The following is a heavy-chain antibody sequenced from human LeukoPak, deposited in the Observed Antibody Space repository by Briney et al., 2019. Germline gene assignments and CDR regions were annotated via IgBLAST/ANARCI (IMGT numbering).Heavy chain of an antibody. V-gene: IGHV1-2*02. CDR3: ARYYYGSGSYLF. CDR2: INPNSGGA. Sequence: ASVKVSCKASGYTFTGYYMHWVRQAPGQGLEWMGWINPNSGGANYAQKFQGRVTMTRDTSISTAYMELSRLRSDDTAVYYCARYYYGSGSYLFWGQGTLVTVSS. D-gene: IGHD3-10*01. CDR1: GYTFTGYY. J-gene: IGHJ4*02.